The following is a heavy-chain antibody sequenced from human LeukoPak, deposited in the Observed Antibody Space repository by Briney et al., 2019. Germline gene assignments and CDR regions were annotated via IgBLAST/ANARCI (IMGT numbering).Heavy chain of an antibody. CDR2: ITPDGRAT. CDR1: GFTFSGHW. V-gene: IGHV3-74*03. J-gene: IGHJ4*02. CDR3: TRSGYYNGYDY. Sequence: GGSLRLSCVASGFTFSGHWMHWVRQVPGKGLLAVSRITPDGRATAYADSVKGRFTISRDNAKNTLYLEMNSLTAEDTALYYCTRSGYYNGYDYWGRGTLVTVSS. D-gene: IGHD2/OR15-2a*01.